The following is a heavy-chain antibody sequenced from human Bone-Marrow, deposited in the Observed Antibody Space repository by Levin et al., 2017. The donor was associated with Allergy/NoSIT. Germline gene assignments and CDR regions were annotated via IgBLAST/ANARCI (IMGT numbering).Heavy chain of an antibody. CDR1: GYTFSDYN. CDR3: ARGELELFF. CDR2: ISPNSGDT. V-gene: IGHV1-2*02. J-gene: IGHJ4*02. Sequence: ASVKVSCKASGYTFSDYNINWVRQAPGQGLEWMGWISPNSGDTKYAQNFQGRVTMTRDTSVTTAYMEISSLRSDDTAVYYCARGELELFFWGQGTLVTVSS. D-gene: IGHD1-7*01.